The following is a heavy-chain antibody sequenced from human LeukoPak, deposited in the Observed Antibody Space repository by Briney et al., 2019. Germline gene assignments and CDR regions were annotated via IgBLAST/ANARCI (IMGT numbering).Heavy chain of an antibody. CDR3: ASGYSSSWYVNY. CDR2: IIPIFGTA. J-gene: IGHJ4*02. D-gene: IGHD6-13*01. Sequence: SVKVSCKASGGTFSSYAISWVRQAPGQGLEWMGGIIPIFGTANYAQKFQGRVTITADESTSTAYMELSSLRSEDTAVYYCASGYSSSWYVNYWGQGTLVTVSS. V-gene: IGHV1-69*13. CDR1: GGTFSSYA.